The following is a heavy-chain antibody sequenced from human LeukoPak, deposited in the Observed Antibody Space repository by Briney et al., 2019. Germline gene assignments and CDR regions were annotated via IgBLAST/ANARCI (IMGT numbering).Heavy chain of an antibody. Sequence: PGGSLRLSCAASGFTFSSYAMSWVRQAPGKGLEWVSAISSSGGSTYYADSVKGRFTISRDNSKNTLYLQMNSLRAEDTAVYYCATTGHSSSWYSHYWGQGTLVTVSS. CDR2: ISSSGGST. V-gene: IGHV3-23*01. CDR3: ATTGHSSSWYSHY. CDR1: GFTFSSYA. D-gene: IGHD6-13*01. J-gene: IGHJ4*02.